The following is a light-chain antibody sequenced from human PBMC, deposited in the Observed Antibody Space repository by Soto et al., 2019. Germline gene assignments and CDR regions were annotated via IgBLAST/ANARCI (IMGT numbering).Light chain of an antibody. J-gene: IGKJ4*01. CDR2: TAS. CDR3: QQSNSVSLT. Sequence: DIQMTQSPSSLSASVGDRVTITCRASQNINNYLNWYQQKSGEAPKLLIYTASSLQSGVQARVSGSGSGTEFILTISSLQPEDFATYYCQQSNSVSLTFGGGTKVDIK. V-gene: IGKV1-39*01. CDR1: QNINNY.